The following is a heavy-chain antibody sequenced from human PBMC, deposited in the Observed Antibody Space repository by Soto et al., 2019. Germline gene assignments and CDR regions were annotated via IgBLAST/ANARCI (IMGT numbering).Heavy chain of an antibody. J-gene: IGHJ4*02. Sequence: ASVKGYWKTAGYSISVYGISWVRQAPGQGLEWMGWISAYNGNTNYAQKLQGRVTMTTDTSTSTAYMELRSLRSDDTAVYYCARDGGWQPDYCGQGTLVTVSS. V-gene: IGHV1-18*01. D-gene: IGHD6-19*01. CDR2: ISAYNGNT. CDR3: ARDGGWQPDY. CDR1: GYSISVYG.